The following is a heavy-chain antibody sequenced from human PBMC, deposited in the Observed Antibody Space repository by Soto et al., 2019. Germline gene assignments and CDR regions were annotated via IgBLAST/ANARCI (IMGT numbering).Heavy chain of an antibody. CDR2: ISSSSSTI. CDR3: ARDPNYYDSSGYYRSPLYFQH. CDR1: GFTFSSYS. Sequence: HPGGSLRLSCAASGFTFSSYSMNWVRQAPGKGLEWVSYISSSSSTIYYADSVKGRFTISRDNAKNSLYLQMNSLRDEDTAVYYCARDPNYYDSSGYYRSPLYFQHWGQGTLVTVSS. V-gene: IGHV3-48*02. J-gene: IGHJ1*01. D-gene: IGHD3-22*01.